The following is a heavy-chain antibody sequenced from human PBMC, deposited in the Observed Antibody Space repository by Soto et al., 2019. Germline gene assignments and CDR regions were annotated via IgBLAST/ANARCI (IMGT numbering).Heavy chain of an antibody. CDR3: ARVITIAVAGGTSAFDI. J-gene: IGHJ3*02. CDR2: ISAYNGNT. D-gene: IGHD6-19*01. Sequence: ASVKVSCKASGYTFTSYGISWVRQAPGQGLEWMGWISAYNGNTNYAQKLQGRVTMTTDTSTSTAYMELRSLRSDDTAVYYCARVITIAVAGGTSAFDIWGQGTMVTVS. V-gene: IGHV1-18*01. CDR1: GYTFTSYG.